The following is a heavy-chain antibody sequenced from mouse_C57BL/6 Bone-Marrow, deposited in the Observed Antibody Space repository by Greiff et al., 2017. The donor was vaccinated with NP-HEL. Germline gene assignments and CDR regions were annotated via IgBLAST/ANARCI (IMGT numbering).Heavy chain of an antibody. CDR3: ARYYYGSRGWYFDV. CDR1: GYTFTSYW. CDR2: IDPNRGGT. V-gene: IGHV1-72*01. Sequence: QVQLQQPGADLVKPGASVKLSCKASGYTFTSYWMHWVKQRPGRGLEWIGRIDPNRGGTKFNEKFKTKATLTVDKPSSTAYMPLSSLTSEDSAVYYCARYYYGSRGWYFDVWGTGTTVTVSS. J-gene: IGHJ1*03. D-gene: IGHD1-1*01.